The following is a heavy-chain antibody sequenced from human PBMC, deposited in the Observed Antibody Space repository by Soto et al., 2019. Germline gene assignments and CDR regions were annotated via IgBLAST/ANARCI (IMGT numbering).Heavy chain of an antibody. V-gene: IGHV3-7*01. CDR2: IHGDGGKI. CDR1: GFMFSAYW. CDR3: ARDFYGGYTYGPGDY. Sequence: EVQLVESGGGLVQPGGSLRLSCAASGFMFSAYWMSWVRQAPGKGLEWVANIHGDGGKIYYVDSVKGRFTISRDNAKRSLYLQMNRLRAEDTAVYYCARDFYGGYTYGPGDYWGQGALVAVSS. J-gene: IGHJ4*02. D-gene: IGHD5-18*01.